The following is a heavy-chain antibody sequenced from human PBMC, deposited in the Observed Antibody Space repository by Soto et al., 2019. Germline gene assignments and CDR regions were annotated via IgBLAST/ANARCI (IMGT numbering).Heavy chain of an antibody. D-gene: IGHD6-13*01. Sequence: QVQLVESGGGVVQPGRSLRLSCAASGFTFSSYDMHWVRQAPGKGLEWVAVISYDGSDKYYADSVKGRFTISRDTYKNTLYLQMNSLRAEDTAVYYCAKSVAAALYGMDVWGQGTTVTVSS. CDR1: GFTFSSYD. V-gene: IGHV3-30*18. CDR3: AKSVAAALYGMDV. J-gene: IGHJ6*02. CDR2: ISYDGSDK.